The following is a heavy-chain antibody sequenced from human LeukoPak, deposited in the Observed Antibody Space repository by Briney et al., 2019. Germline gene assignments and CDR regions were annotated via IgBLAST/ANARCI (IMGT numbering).Heavy chain of an antibody. V-gene: IGHV1-69*13. CDR2: IIPIFGTA. CDR3: ASRNYYYDSSGYYLSGAFDI. D-gene: IGHD3-22*01. CDR1: GGTFSSYA. J-gene: IGHJ3*02. Sequence: SVTVSCKASGGTFSSYAISWVRQAPGQGLEWMGGIIPIFGTANYAQKFQGRVTITADESTSTAYMELSSLRSEDTAVYYCASRNYYYDSSGYYLSGAFDIWGRGTMVTVSS.